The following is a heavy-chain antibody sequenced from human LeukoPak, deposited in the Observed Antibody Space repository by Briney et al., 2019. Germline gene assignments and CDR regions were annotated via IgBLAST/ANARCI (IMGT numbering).Heavy chain of an antibody. CDR3: ARTAYARFFYL. D-gene: IGHD2-21*01. Sequence: SETLSLTCTVSGDPINSYYWSWIRQPPGKGLEWIGHIYYSGSTNYNPSLKSRVTISIDTSKNQFSLKLSSVTAADTAVYCCARTAYARFFYLWGRGTLVTVSS. J-gene: IGHJ2*01. CDR2: IYYSGST. CDR1: GDPINSYY. V-gene: IGHV4-59*01.